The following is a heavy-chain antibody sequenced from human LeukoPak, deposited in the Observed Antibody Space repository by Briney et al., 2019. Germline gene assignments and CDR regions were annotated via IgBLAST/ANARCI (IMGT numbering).Heavy chain of an antibody. CDR2: ITSSSSYT. V-gene: IGHV3-21*01. Sequence: PGGSLRLSCAAPGITFSNYNMNWVRQAPGKGLEWISSITSSSSYTFYADSVKGRFTTSRDNAKNSLYLQMNSLRVEDTAIYYCARDPYNGAYSEGYYYYYMDVWGKGTTVTISS. J-gene: IGHJ6*03. CDR3: ARDPYNGAYSEGYYYYYMDV. D-gene: IGHD1-1*01. CDR1: GITFSNYN.